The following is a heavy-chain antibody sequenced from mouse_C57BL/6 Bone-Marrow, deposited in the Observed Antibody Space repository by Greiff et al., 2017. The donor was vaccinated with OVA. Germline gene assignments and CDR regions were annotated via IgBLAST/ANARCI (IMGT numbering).Heavy chain of an antibody. J-gene: IGHJ1*03. Sequence: EVQLQQSGAELVRPGASVKLSCTASGFNIKDDYMHWVKQRPEQGLEWIGWIDPENGDTEYASKFQGKATITADTSSNTAYLQLSSLTSEDTAVYYCTTLINTVVAEGWYFDVWGTGTTVTVSS. CDR2: IDPENGDT. V-gene: IGHV14-4*01. CDR3: TTLINTVVAEGWYFDV. CDR1: GFNIKDDY. D-gene: IGHD1-1*01.